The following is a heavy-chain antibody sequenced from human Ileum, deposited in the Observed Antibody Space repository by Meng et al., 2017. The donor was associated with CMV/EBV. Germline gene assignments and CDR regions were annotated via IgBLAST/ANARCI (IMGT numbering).Heavy chain of an antibody. CDR2: IFPDDGDT. Sequence: GESLKISCKGSGYSFANRYWMAWVRQKPGKGLEWMGIIFPDDGDTRYSPSFEGQVTISADTSISTAYLQWNSLKASDTGMYYCARRSCSSLSCSSAYDSWGQGTLVTVSS. V-gene: IGHV5-51*01. CDR1: GYSFANRYW. CDR3: ARRSCSSLSCSSAYDS. D-gene: IGHD2-2*01. J-gene: IGHJ4*02.